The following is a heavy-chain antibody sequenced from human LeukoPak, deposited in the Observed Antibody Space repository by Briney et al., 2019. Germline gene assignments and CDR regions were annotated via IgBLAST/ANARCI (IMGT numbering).Heavy chain of an antibody. CDR1: GFTFDDYA. CDR3: AKSYDSSGYYTYYFDY. V-gene: IGHV3-9*01. CDR2: ISWNSGSI. Sequence: GGSLRLSCAASGFTFDDYAMHWVRQAPGKGLEWVSGISWNSGSIGYADSVKGRFTISRDNAKNSLYLQMNSPRAEDTALYYCAKSYDSSGYYTYYFDYWGQGTLVTVSS. J-gene: IGHJ4*02. D-gene: IGHD3-22*01.